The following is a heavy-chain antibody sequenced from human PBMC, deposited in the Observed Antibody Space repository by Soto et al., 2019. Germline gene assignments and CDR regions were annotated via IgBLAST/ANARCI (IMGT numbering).Heavy chain of an antibody. J-gene: IGHJ5*02. Sequence: SETLSLTCTVSGGSISSYYWSWIRQPPGKGLEWIGYIYYSGSTNYNPSLKSRVTISVDTSKNQFSLKLSSVTAADTAVYYCARVRQYYYDSSGYYNWFDPWGQGTLVTVSS. CDR2: IYYSGST. D-gene: IGHD3-22*01. V-gene: IGHV4-59*01. CDR1: GGSISSYY. CDR3: ARVRQYYYDSSGYYNWFDP.